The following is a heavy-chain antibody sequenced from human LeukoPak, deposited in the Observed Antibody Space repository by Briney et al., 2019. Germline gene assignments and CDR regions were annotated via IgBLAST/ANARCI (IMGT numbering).Heavy chain of an antibody. CDR3: TRVVGSSGYPYYYYGMDV. D-gene: IGHD3-22*01. Sequence: GGSLRLSCTASGFTFGDYAMSWFRQAPGKGLEWVGFIRSKAYGGTTEYAASVKGRFTISRDDSKSIAYLQMNSLKTEDTAVYYCTRVVGSSGYPYYYYGMDVWGQGTTVTVSS. CDR1: GFTFGDYA. V-gene: IGHV3-49*03. CDR2: IRSKAYGGTT. J-gene: IGHJ6*02.